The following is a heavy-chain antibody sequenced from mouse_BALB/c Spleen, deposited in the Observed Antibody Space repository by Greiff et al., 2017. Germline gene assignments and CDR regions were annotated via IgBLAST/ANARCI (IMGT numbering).Heavy chain of an antibody. CDR3: ARRGTGPFAY. CDR2: ISSGGSYT. D-gene: IGHD4-1*01. Sequence: EVKLMESGGDLVKPGGSLKLSCAASGFTFSSYGMSWVRQTPDKRLEWVATISSGGSYTYYPDSVKGRFTISRDNAKNTLYLQMSSLKSEDTAMYYCARRGTGPFAYWGQGTLVTVSA. CDR1: GFTFSSYG. J-gene: IGHJ3*01. V-gene: IGHV5-6*02.